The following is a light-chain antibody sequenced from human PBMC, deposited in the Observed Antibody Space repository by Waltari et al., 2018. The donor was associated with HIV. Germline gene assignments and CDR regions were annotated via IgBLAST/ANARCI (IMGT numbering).Light chain of an antibody. CDR3: QQYGSSPGT. J-gene: IGKJ2*01. CDR1: QSVGSNF. Sequence: EIVLTQSPGTLSLSPGESATLSCRASQSVGSNFLAWYQQKPGQAPRLLIHGASSRATGIPDRFSGSGSGTDFTLTISRLEPEDIAVYFCQQYGSSPGTFGQGTKLEIK. CDR2: GAS. V-gene: IGKV3-20*01.